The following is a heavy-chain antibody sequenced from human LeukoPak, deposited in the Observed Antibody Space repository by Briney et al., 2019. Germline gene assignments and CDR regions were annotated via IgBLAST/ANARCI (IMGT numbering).Heavy chain of an antibody. CDR1: GYTFTSYA. V-gene: IGHV1-69*04. J-gene: IGHJ4*02. Sequence: ASVKVSCKASGYTFTSYAISWVRQAPGQGLEWMGRIIPILGIANYAQKFQGRVTITADKSTSTAYMELSSLRSEDTAVYYCARDPEYKGDFDYWGQGTLVTVSS. D-gene: IGHD6-6*01. CDR3: ARDPEYKGDFDY. CDR2: IIPILGIA.